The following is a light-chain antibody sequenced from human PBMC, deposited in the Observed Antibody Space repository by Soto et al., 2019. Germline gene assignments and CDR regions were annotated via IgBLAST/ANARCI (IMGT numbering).Light chain of an antibody. CDR1: SSDVGGYNY. J-gene: IGLJ3*02. Sequence: QSVLTQPPSASGSPGQSVTISCTGTSSDVGGYNYVTWYQQHPGKAPKLIIYEVSKRPSGVPDHFSGSKSGNTASLTVSGLQADDEADYYCSSFGGSNHVVFVGGTKLTVL. V-gene: IGLV2-8*01. CDR2: EVS. CDR3: SSFGGSNHVV.